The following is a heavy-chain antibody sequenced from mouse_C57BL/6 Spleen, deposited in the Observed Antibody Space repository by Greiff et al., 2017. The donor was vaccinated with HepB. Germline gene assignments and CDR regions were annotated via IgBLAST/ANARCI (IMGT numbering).Heavy chain of an antibody. D-gene: IGHD2-4*01. CDR3: ADYDYDEGFAY. CDR2: INPYNGGT. CDR1: GYTFTDYY. Sequence: VQLKESGPVLVKPGASVKMSCKASGYTFTDYYMNWVKQSHGKSLEWIGVINPYNGGTSYNQKFKGKATLTVDKSSSTAYMELNSLTSEDSAVYYCADYDYDEGFAYWGQGTLVTVSA. J-gene: IGHJ3*01. V-gene: IGHV1-19*01.